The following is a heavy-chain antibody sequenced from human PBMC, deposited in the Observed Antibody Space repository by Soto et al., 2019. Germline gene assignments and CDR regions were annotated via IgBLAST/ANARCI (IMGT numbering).Heavy chain of an antibody. CDR2: MNPNSGNT. Sequence: ASVKVTCKAYGYTFTSYDINWVRQATGQGLEWMGWMNPNSGNTGYAQKFQGRVTMTRNTSISTAYMELSSLRSEDTAVYYCAIMDCSSTSCPPYYYYMDVWGKGTTVTVSS. CDR1: GYTFTSYD. D-gene: IGHD2-2*01. J-gene: IGHJ6*03. V-gene: IGHV1-8*01. CDR3: AIMDCSSTSCPPYYYYMDV.